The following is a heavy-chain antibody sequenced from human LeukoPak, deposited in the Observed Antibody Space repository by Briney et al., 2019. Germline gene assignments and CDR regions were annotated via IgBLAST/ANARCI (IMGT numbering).Heavy chain of an antibody. D-gene: IGHD3-10*01. CDR1: GLTFSSAW. CDR3: TTASGATATTPWPAF. J-gene: IGHJ4*02. V-gene: IGHV3-15*01. CDR2: IKSESDGGTT. Sequence: NPGGSLRLSCTVSGLTFSSAWFYWVRQAPGKGLEWVGRIKSESDGGTTDLGAPVKGRFTISRDDSGDTLYLQMNRLTTDDIAIYYCTTASGATATTPWPAFWGQGNLVTVSS.